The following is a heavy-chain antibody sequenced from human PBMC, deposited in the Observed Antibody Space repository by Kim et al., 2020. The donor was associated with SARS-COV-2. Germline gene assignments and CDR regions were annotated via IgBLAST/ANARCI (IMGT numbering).Heavy chain of an antibody. CDR2: IYTSGST. Sequence: SETLSLTCTVSGGSISSGSYYWSWIRQPAGKGLEWIGRIYTSGSTNYNPSLKSRVTISVDTSKNQFSLKRSSVTAADTAVYYCAREKIGVVVVPAAIARDNWFDPWGQGALVTVSS. V-gene: IGHV4-61*02. CDR3: AREKIGVVVVPAAIARDNWFDP. J-gene: IGHJ5*02. CDR1: GGSISSGSYY. D-gene: IGHD2-2*01.